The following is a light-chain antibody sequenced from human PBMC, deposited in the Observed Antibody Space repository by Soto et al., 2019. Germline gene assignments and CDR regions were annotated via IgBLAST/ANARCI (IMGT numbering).Light chain of an antibody. Sequence: DFQMTQSPSSLSASVGDRVTITCRATQAIKNFLNWYQQKPGRAPKLLISDASTLQSGVPSRFSGYGSGTHFTFVISSLQPEDVGTYYCQQSDNLPLTFGQGTRLDIK. CDR2: DAS. CDR1: QAIKNF. V-gene: IGKV1-33*01. CDR3: QQSDNLPLT. J-gene: IGKJ5*01.